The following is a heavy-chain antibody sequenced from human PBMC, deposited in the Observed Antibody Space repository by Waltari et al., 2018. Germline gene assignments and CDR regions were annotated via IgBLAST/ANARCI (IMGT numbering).Heavy chain of an antibody. CDR1: GYTFTSYA. J-gene: IGHJ6*02. Sequence: QVQLVQSGSELKKPGASVKVSCKSSGYTFTSYALNWVRQAPGQGLEWMGWINTNTGNPTYAHGVTGRFVFSLDTAGSTASLQISSLKAEDTAVYYCASEHSRGMDVWGQGTTVIVSS. CDR3: ASEHSRGMDV. V-gene: IGHV7-4-1*02. CDR2: INTNTGNP.